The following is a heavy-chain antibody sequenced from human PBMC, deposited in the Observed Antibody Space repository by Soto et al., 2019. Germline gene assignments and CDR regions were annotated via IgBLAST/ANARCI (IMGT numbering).Heavy chain of an antibody. CDR1: GGSISSGDYY. CDR2: IYYSGST. CDR3: ARGSYYDSSGYYGP. Sequence: SETLSLTCTVSGGSISSGDYYWSWIRQHPGKGLEWIGYIYYSGSTYYNPSLKSRVTISLDTSKNQFSLKLTSVTAADTAVYYCARGSYYDSSGYYGPWGQGTLVTVSS. D-gene: IGHD3-22*01. V-gene: IGHV4-31*03. J-gene: IGHJ5*02.